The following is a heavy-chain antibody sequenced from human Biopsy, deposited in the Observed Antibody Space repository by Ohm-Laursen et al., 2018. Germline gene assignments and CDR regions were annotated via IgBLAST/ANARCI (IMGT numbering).Heavy chain of an antibody. V-gene: IGHV4-39*01. CDR2: IFYREST. CDR3: ARDYDTSGYYYVS. D-gene: IGHD3-22*01. J-gene: IGHJ5*02. CDR1: GGSISNNNYY. Sequence: TLSFTCTVSGGSISNNNYYWGWIRQPPGKGLEWIGSIFYRESTHYKPSLKSRVNISVDTSKNQFSLKLNSVTAADTAVYYCARDYDTSGYYYVSWGQGTLVTVSS.